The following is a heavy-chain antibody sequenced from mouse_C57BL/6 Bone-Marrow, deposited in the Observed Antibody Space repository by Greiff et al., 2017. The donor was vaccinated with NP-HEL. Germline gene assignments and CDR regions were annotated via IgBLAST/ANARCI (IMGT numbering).Heavy chain of an antibody. CDR3: AYYSNPYYAMDY. CDR1: GFSLTSYG. J-gene: IGHJ4*01. V-gene: IGHV2-2*01. D-gene: IGHD2-5*01. CDR2: LQSGGST. Sequence: VQLQQSGPGLVQPSQSLSITCTVSGFSLTSYGVHWVRQSPGKGLEWLGVLQSGGSTDYNAAFISRITISKDNSKSQVFFKMNSLQADDTAIYYCAYYSNPYYAMDYWGQGTSVTVSS.